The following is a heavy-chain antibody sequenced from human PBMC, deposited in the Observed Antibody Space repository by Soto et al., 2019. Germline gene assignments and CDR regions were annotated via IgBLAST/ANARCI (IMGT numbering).Heavy chain of an antibody. CDR3: ARGHRSSGIASFDY. CDR1: GGSFSGYY. D-gene: IGHD1-26*01. V-gene: IGHV4-34*01. CDR2: INHSGST. Sequence: PSETLSLTCAVYGGSFSGYYWSLIRQPPGKGLEWIGEINHSGSTNYNPSLKSRVTISVDTSKNQFSLKLSSVTAADTAVYYCARGHRSSGIASFDYWGQGTLVTVSS. J-gene: IGHJ4*02.